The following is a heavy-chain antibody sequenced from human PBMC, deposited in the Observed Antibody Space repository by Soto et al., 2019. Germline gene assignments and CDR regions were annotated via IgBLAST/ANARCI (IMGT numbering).Heavy chain of an antibody. V-gene: IGHV3-21*01. CDR1: GFTFSSYS. CDR2: ISSSSSYI. D-gene: IGHD1-26*01. Sequence: GGSLRLSCAASGFTFSSYSMNWVRQAPGKGLEWVSSISSSSSYIYYADSVKGRFTISRDNAKNSLYLQMNSLRAEDTAVYYCARAAGGPTVFDYWGQGTLVTVSS. CDR3: ARAAGGPTVFDY. J-gene: IGHJ4*02.